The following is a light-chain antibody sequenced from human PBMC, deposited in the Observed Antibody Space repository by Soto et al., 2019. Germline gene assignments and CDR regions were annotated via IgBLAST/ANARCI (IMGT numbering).Light chain of an antibody. CDR2: DVS. CDR1: SSDVGSYNC. Sequence: QSALTQPASVSGSPGQSITISCSGTSSDVGSYNCVSWYQQHPGKAPRLMIYDVSNRPSGDSNRFSGSKSGNTASLTISGLQAEDEADYYCSSYTTSSTWVFGGGTK. CDR3: SSYTTSSTWV. V-gene: IGLV2-14*03. J-gene: IGLJ3*02.